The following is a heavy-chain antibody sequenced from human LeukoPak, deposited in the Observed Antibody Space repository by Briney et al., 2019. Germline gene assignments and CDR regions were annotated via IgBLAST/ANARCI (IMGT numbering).Heavy chain of an antibody. Sequence: GGSLRLSCAAYGLTFSSYSMNWVRQAPGKGLEWVSSISSTSSYIYYADSVKGRFTISRDNAKNSLYLQMNSLRAEDTAVYYCARDPGGATNYYFDYWGQGTLVTVSS. D-gene: IGHD1-26*01. CDR1: GLTFSSYS. CDR2: ISSTSSYI. V-gene: IGHV3-21*01. J-gene: IGHJ4*02. CDR3: ARDPGGATNYYFDY.